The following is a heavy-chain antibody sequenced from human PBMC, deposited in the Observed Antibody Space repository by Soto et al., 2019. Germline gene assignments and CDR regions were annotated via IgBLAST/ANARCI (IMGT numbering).Heavy chain of an antibody. CDR2: ISGSGGST. J-gene: IGHJ4*02. V-gene: IGHV3-23*01. CDR1: GFTFSSYA. CDR3: AKNRNYGDYPIDY. Sequence: GGSLRISCAASGFTFSSYAMSWVRQAPGKGLEWVSAISGSGGSTYYADSVKGRFTISRDNSKNTLYLQMNSLRAEDTAVYYCAKNRNYGDYPIDYWGQGTLVTVSS. D-gene: IGHD4-17*01.